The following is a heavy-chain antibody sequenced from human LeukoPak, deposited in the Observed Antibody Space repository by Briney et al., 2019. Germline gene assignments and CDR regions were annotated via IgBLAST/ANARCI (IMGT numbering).Heavy chain of an antibody. CDR1: GFAFSSYT. CDR3: ARDGSGYDDAFDI. V-gene: IGHV3-21*01. D-gene: IGHD3-10*01. Sequence: GGSLRLSCAASGFAFSSYTMNWVRQAPGKGLEWVSSISSSLYIYYADSVKGRFTISRDNAKNSLYLQMNSLRAEDTAVYYCARDGSGYDDAFDIWGQGTMVTVSS. J-gene: IGHJ3*02. CDR2: ISSSLYI.